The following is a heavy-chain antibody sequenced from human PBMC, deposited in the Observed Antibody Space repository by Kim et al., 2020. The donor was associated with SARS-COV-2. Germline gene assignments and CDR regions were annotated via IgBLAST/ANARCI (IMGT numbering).Heavy chain of an antibody. Sequence: PSLKCRVPMSVDTSKNQFSLKLSSVTAADTAVYYCARHVHEQWLVGPVDYWGQGTLVTVSS. V-gene: IGHV4-39*01. CDR3: ARHVHEQWLVGPVDY. D-gene: IGHD6-19*01. J-gene: IGHJ4*02.